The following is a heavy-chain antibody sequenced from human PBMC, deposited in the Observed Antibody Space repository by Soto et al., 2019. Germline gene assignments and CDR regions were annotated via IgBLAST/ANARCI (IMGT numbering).Heavy chain of an antibody. D-gene: IGHD2-21*01. CDR1: GFTFRSYW. J-gene: IGHJ4*02. CDR3: ARTYCGGDCSLDY. V-gene: IGHV3-74*01. Sequence: PGGSLRLSCAASGFTFRSYWMHWVRQAPGKGLVWVSRINSGGSSTSYADSVKGRFTMSRDNAKNTLYLEMNSLRAEDTAVYYCARTYCGGDCSLDYWGQGTLVTVSS. CDR2: INSGGSST.